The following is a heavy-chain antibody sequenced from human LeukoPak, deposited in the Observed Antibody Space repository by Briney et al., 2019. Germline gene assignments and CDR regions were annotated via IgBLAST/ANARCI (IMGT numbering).Heavy chain of an antibody. D-gene: IGHD6-13*01. J-gene: IGHJ3*02. CDR1: GYTFTTYT. CDR2: IITYNGNT. V-gene: IGHV1-18*01. Sequence: ASVKVSCKASGYTFTTYTISWVRQAPGQGLEWMGWIITYNGNTYYAQKFQGRVTMTTDTSTNTAYMELRSLRSDDTAVYYCAREGGAPIAAANIWGLGTMVTVSS. CDR3: AREGGAPIAAANI.